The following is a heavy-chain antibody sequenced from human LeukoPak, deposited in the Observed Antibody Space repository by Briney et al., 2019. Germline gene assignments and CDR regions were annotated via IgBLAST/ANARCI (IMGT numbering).Heavy chain of an antibody. J-gene: IGHJ6*03. CDR3: ARTDFWSGYYPYYYYYYMDV. V-gene: IGHV4-34*01. CDR2: INHSGST. D-gene: IGHD3-3*01. CDR1: GGSFSGYY. Sequence: SETLSLTCAVYGGSFSGYYWSWIRQPPGKGLEWIGEINHSGSTNYNPSLKSRVTISVDTSKNQFSLKLSSVTAADTAVYYCARTDFWSGYYPYYYYYYMDVWGKGTTVTVSS.